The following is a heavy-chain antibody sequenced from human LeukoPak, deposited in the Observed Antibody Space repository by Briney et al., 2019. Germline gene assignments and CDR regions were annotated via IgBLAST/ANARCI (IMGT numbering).Heavy chain of an antibody. CDR2: IYTSGST. Sequence: SETLSLTCTVSGGSISSGSYYWSWIRQPAGKGLEWIGRIYTSGSTNYNPSLKSRVTISVDTSKNQFSLKLSSVTAADTAVYYCAREETQIGIAVAPNWFDPWGQGTLVTVSS. D-gene: IGHD6-19*01. CDR3: AREETQIGIAVAPNWFDP. J-gene: IGHJ5*02. V-gene: IGHV4-61*02. CDR1: GGSISSGSYY.